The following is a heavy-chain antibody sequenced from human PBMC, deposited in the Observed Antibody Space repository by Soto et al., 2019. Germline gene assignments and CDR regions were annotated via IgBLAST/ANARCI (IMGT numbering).Heavy chain of an antibody. V-gene: IGHV4-34*01. CDR2: INHSGST. Sequence: PSETLSRTCAVYGGSFSGYYWIWIRQPPGKGLEWIGEINHSGSTNYNPSLKSRVTISVDTSKNQFYLKLSSVTAADTAVYCCASNSGYYSYWGQGTLVTVSS. CDR3: ASNSGYYSY. J-gene: IGHJ4*02. D-gene: IGHD3-3*01. CDR1: GGSFSGYY.